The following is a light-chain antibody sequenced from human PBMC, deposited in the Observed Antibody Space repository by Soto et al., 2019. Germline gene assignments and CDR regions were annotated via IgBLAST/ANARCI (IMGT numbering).Light chain of an antibody. CDR1: QGIGTA. CDR2: DAS. J-gene: IGKJ4*01. V-gene: IGKV1-13*02. CDR3: QQFNTKPLT. Sequence: IQLSQSPSTLSASVGDRVTITCRASQGIGTALAWYHQRPGNSPDLLVYDASTLQSGVPSRFSGSGSETDFSLTISGLQPEDFGHYYCQQFNTKPLTFGGGTRVEIK.